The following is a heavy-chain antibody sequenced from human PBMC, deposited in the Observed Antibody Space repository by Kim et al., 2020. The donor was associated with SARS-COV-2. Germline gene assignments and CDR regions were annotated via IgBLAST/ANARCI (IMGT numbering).Heavy chain of an antibody. CDR3: ASSLGSDSWPFDY. J-gene: IGHJ4*02. V-gene: IGHV6-1*01. CDR2: TYYRSTWYN. D-gene: IGHD6-13*01. CDR1: GDSVSSNSAT. Sequence: SQTLSLTCALSGDSVSSNSATWNWIRQSPSRGLEWLGRTYYRSTWYNDYAVSVKSRITIYPDTSKNQFSLQLNSVTPEDTAVYYCASSLGSDSWPFDYWGQGTLVSVSS.